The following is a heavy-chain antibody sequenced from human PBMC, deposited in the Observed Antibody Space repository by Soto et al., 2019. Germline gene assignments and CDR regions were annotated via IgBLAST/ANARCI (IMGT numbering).Heavy chain of an antibody. J-gene: IGHJ5*02. V-gene: IGHV1-18*01. D-gene: IGHD5-18*01. CDR2: ISAYNGNT. Sequence: ASVKVSCKASGYTFTSHGISWVRQAPGQGLEWMGWISAYNGNTNYAQKLQGRVTMTTDTSTSTAYMELRSLRSDDTAVYYCARAGYSYGYGWFDPWGQGTLVTVSS. CDR3: ARAGYSYGYGWFDP. CDR1: GYTFTSHG.